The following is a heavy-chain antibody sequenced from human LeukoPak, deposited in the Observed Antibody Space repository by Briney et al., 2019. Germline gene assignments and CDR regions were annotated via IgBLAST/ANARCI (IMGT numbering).Heavy chain of an antibody. V-gene: IGHV4-39*01. CDR1: GXSITSSDFW. J-gene: IGHJ4*02. Sequence: SETLSLTCSVSGXSITSSDFWWGWIRQPPGKGLEWITNFYYNGSPYYNPSLEGRVTISVDASKNQFSLKLSSVTAADTAMYCCARRGQSTAWSFDYWGQGTLVTVSS. CDR3: ARRGQSTAWSFDY. CDR2: FYYNGSP. D-gene: IGHD3-3*01.